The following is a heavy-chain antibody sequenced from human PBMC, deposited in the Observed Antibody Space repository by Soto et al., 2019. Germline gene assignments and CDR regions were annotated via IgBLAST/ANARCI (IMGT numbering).Heavy chain of an antibody. CDR2: ISWNGSIT. Sequence: PGGSLRLSCAASGFTFEDYTIHWVRQSPGKGLEWVSLISWNGSITHYADSVKGRFTISRDNSLNSLSLQMDSLRAEDTALYYCAKTLRPRMYYWYGMDVWGQGTTVTVSS. D-gene: IGHD2-15*01. J-gene: IGHJ6*02. CDR1: GFTFEDYT. CDR3: AKTLRPRMYYWYGMDV. V-gene: IGHV3-43*01.